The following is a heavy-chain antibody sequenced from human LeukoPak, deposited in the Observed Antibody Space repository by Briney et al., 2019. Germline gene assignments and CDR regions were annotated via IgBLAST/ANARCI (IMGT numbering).Heavy chain of an antibody. D-gene: IGHD3-10*01. J-gene: IGHJ4*02. Sequence: ASVKVSCKASGYTFTGYYMHWVRQAPGQGLEWMGWINPNSGGTNYAQKFQGWVTMTSDTSISTAYMELSRLRSDHTAVYYRAISSGYYGSGSFYGGPFVYWGQGTLVTVSS. CDR2: INPNSGGT. V-gene: IGHV1-2*04. CDR1: GYTFTGYY. CDR3: AISSGYYGSGSFYGGPFVY.